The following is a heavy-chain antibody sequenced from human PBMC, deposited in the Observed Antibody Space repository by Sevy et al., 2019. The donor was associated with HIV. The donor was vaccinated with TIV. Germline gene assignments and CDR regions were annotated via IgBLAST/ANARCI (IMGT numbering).Heavy chain of an antibody. J-gene: IGHJ6*02. Sequence: SETLSLTCTVSGGSISSYYWSWIRQPPGKGLEWIGYIYYSGSTKYNPSLKSRVTISVDTSKNQFSLKLSSVTAADTAVYYCARDTGYYGMDVWGQGTTVTVSS. CDR2: IYYSGST. CDR3: ARDTGYYGMDV. CDR1: GGSISSYY. V-gene: IGHV4-59*01.